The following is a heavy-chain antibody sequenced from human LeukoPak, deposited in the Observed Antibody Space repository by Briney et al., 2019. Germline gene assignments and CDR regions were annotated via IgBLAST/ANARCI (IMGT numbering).Heavy chain of an antibody. V-gene: IGHV3-30*02. Sequence: GGSLRLSCAASGFTFSSYGMHWVRQAPGKGLEWVAFIRYDGSNKYYADSVKGRFTISRDNSKNTLYLQMNSLRAEDRAVYYCAKDPQYSNYLYYFDYWGQGTLVTVSS. CDR2: IRYDGSNK. D-gene: IGHD4-11*01. CDR3: AKDPQYSNYLYYFDY. J-gene: IGHJ4*01. CDR1: GFTFSSYG.